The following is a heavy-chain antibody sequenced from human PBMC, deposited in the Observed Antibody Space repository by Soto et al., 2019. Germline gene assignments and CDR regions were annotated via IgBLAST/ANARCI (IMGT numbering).Heavy chain of an antibody. V-gene: IGHV3-21*01. CDR2: ISSSSSYI. CDR1: GFTFSSYS. Sequence: GGSLRLSCAASGFTFSSYSMNWVRQAPGKGLEWVSSISSSSSYIYYADSVKGRFTISRDNAKNSLYLQMNSLRAEDTAVYYCARELVRPGNYYYYYGMDVWGQGTTVTVSS. J-gene: IGHJ6*02. D-gene: IGHD6-6*01. CDR3: ARELVRPGNYYYYYGMDV.